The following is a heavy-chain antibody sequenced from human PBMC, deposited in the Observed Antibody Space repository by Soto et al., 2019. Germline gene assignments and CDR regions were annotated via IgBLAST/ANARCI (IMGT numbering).Heavy chain of an antibody. CDR2: IYYSGST. CDR3: ATVGGYCSGGSCYPI. V-gene: IGHV4-30-4*01. Sequence: SETLSLTCTVSGGSISSGDYYWSWIRQPPGKGLEWIGYIYYSGSTYYNPSLKSRVTISVDTSKSQFSLKLSSVTAADTAVYYCATVGGYCSGGSCYPIWGQGTMVTVSS. J-gene: IGHJ3*02. D-gene: IGHD2-15*01. CDR1: GGSISSGDYY.